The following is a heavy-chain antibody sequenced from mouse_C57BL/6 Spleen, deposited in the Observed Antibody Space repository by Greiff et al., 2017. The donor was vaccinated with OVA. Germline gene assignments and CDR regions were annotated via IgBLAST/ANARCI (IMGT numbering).Heavy chain of an antibody. CDR1: GYSFTGYY. CDR2: INPSTGGT. J-gene: IGHJ4*01. D-gene: IGHD1-1*01. CDR3: ARDYGSSYLDY. Sequence: VQLKQSGPELVKPGASVKISCKASGYSFTGYYMNWVKQSPEKSLEWIGEINPSTGGTTYNQKFKAKATLTVDKSSSTAYMQLKSLTSEDSAVYYCARDYGSSYLDYWGQGTSVTVSS. V-gene: IGHV1-42*01.